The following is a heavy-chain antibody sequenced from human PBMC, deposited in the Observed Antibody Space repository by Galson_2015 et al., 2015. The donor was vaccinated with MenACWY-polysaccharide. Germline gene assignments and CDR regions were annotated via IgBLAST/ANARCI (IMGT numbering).Heavy chain of an antibody. CDR3: ARGVPVGATSYWYFDL. CDR1: GGSISSYY. Sequence: ETLSLTCTVSGGSISSYYWSWIRQPAGKGLEWIGRIYTSGSTNYNPSLKSRVTMSVDTSKNQFSLKLSSVTAADTAVYYCARGVPVGATSYWYFDLWGRGTLVTVSS. V-gene: IGHV4-4*07. J-gene: IGHJ2*01. CDR2: IYTSGST. D-gene: IGHD1-26*01.